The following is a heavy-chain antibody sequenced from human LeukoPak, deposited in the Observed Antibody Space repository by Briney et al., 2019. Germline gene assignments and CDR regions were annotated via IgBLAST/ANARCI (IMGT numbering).Heavy chain of an antibody. CDR2: IYYSGST. V-gene: IGHV4-39*07. CDR1: GGSISSSSYY. J-gene: IGHJ4*02. Sequence: PSETLSLTCTVSGGSISSSSYYWGWIRQPPGKGLEWIGSIYYSGSTNYNPSLESRVTISLDTSKTQFSLKLTSVTAADTAVYYCARVRPYDYVWGSKRRYYFDYWGQGTLVTVSS. D-gene: IGHD3-16*01. CDR3: ARVRPYDYVWGSKRRYYFDY.